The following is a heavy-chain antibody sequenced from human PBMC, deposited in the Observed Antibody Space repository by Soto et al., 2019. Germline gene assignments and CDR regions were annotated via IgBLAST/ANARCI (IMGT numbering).Heavy chain of an antibody. J-gene: IGHJ6*02. V-gene: IGHV3-30-3*01. Sequence: GGSLRLSCVASGFTFSSYAMVWVRQAPGKGLEWVAIISNDGSRKYYADSAKGRFTISRDNSKNTLYVQMNSLGGEDTSVYYCARRGYSDYDYAMDVWGQGTTVTVSS. CDR3: ARRGYSDYDYAMDV. CDR1: GFTFSSYA. D-gene: IGHD5-18*01. CDR2: ISNDGSRK.